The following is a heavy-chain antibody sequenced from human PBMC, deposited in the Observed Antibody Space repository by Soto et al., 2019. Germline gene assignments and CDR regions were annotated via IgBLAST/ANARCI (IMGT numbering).Heavy chain of an antibody. CDR3: AKAAVSGDGLWLVAD. CDR2: ITGSGNTI. CDR1: GFSFSKYA. V-gene: IGHV3-23*01. D-gene: IGHD2-21*02. Sequence: DVQLLESGGGLVQPGGSLRLSCAASGFSFSKYAMIWVRQAPGKGQEWVSGITGSGNTIEYAASVQGRFSISRDNSKNAVYLQMNSLRAEDTAMYYCAKAAVSGDGLWLVADWGQGTLVTVS. J-gene: IGHJ4*02.